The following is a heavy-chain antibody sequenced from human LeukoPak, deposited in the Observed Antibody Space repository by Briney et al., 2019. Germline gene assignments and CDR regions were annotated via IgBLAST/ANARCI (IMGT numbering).Heavy chain of an antibody. CDR1: GFTFATSA. J-gene: IGHJ3*02. CDR3: AAETYIQGPCNFDI. Sequence: GASVKVSCKASGFTFATSAIQWVRQARGQCLEWIGWIVVGNGNIKYAQKFQERVTTTRDMSTSTAYMELNSLSSEDTAVYYCAAETYIQGPCNFDIWGQGTMVTVSS. V-gene: IGHV1-58*02. D-gene: IGHD2/OR15-2a*01. CDR2: IVVGNGNI.